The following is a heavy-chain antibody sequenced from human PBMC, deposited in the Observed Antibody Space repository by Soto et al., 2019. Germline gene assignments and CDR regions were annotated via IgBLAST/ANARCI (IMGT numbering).Heavy chain of an antibody. V-gene: IGHV4-31*03. CDR2: IHDSGSA. D-gene: IGHD2-15*01. CDR3: AILGYCSGGSCDWFDP. J-gene: IGHJ5*02. Sequence: QVQLQESGPGLVKPSQTLSLTCTVSGGSISSGGYYWSWIRQYPGKGREWIGYIHDSGSAYYNPSLKSRVTISLDIFKNQFSLRLTSVTAADTAVYYCAILGYCSGGSCDWFDPWGQGTLVTVSS. CDR1: GGSISSGGYY.